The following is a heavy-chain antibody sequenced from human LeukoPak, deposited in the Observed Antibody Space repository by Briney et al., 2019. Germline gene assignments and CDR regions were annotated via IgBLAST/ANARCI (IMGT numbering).Heavy chain of an antibody. J-gene: IGHJ4*02. CDR3: ARDRPGYSGYGIFDY. V-gene: IGHV1-69*04. D-gene: IGHD5-12*01. Sequence: GASVKVSCKASGYTFTSYYMHWVRQAPGQGLEWMGRIIPILGIANYAQKFQGRVTITADKSTSTAYMELSSLRSEDTAVYYCARDRPGYSGYGIFDYWGQGTLVTVSS. CDR2: IIPILGIA. CDR1: GYTFTSYY.